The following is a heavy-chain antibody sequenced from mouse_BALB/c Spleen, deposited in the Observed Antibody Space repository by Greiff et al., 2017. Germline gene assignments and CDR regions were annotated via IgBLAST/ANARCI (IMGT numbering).Heavy chain of an antibody. V-gene: IGHV2-9*02. CDR1: GFSLTSYG. J-gene: IGHJ3*01. D-gene: IGHD4-1*01. CDR3: AREGNWDVAY. Sequence: VMLVESGPGLVAPSQSLSITCTVSGFSLTSYGVHWVRQPPGKGLEWLGVIWAGGSTNYNSALMSRLSISKDNSKSQVFLKMNSLQTDDTAMYYCAREGNWDVAYWGQGTLVTVSA. CDR2: IWAGGST.